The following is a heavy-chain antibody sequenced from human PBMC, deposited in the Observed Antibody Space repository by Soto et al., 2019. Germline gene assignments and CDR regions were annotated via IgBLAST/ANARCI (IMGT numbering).Heavy chain of an antibody. CDR1: GGSISASSYY. D-gene: IGHD3-3*01. CDR3: AREFFGAGNWFDP. J-gene: IGHJ5*02. Sequence: SETLSLTCTVSGGSISASSYYWGWIRQPPGKGLEWIGSMDYSGSTYYNPSLKSRVTISVDTSKNQFSLKLSSVTAAGTAVYYCAREFFGAGNWFDPWGQGTLVTVSS. CDR2: MDYSGST. V-gene: IGHV4-39*07.